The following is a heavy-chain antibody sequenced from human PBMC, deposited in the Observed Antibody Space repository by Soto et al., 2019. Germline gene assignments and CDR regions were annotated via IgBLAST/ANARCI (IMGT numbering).Heavy chain of an antibody. J-gene: IGHJ3*02. CDR2: IYYTGTT. Sequence: PSETLSLTCTVSGDSMSRYFWSWIRQPPGKGLEWIGYIYYTGTTNYNPSLKSRVTILLDTSKNQFSLKVVSLTAADTAFYYCARERGGTYDAFDIWGQGALVTVSS. CDR3: ARERGGTYDAFDI. D-gene: IGHD3-16*01. CDR1: GDSMSRYF. V-gene: IGHV4-59*01.